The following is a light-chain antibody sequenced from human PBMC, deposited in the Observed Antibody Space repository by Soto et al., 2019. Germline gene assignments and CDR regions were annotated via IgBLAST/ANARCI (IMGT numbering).Light chain of an antibody. CDR2: DAS. CDR1: QGISSA. CDR3: QQFNNYPFT. V-gene: IGKV1D-13*01. J-gene: IGKJ4*01. Sequence: AIQLTQSPSSLSASVGDRVTITCRASQGISSALAWYQQKPGKAPKLLIYDASSLESGVPSRFSGSGSGTDFTLTISSLQPEDFASYCWQQFNNYPFTFGGGTKVEIK.